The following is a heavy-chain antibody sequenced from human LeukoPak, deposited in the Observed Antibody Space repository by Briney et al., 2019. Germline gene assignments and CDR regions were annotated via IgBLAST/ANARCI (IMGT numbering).Heavy chain of an antibody. CDR3: AREDYDFWSGHNWFDP. D-gene: IGHD3-3*01. CDR2: IYYSGST. Sequence: SETLPLTCTVSGGSISIHYWSWIRQPPGKGLEWIGYIYYSGSTNYNPSLKSRVTISVDTSKNQFSLKLSSVTAADTAVYYCAREDYDFWSGHNWFDPWGQGTLVTVSS. V-gene: IGHV4-59*11. CDR1: GGSISIHY. J-gene: IGHJ5*02.